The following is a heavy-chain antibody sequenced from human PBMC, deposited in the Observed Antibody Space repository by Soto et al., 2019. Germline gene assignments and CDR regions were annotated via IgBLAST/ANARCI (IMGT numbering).Heavy chain of an antibody. CDR2: IYDSGST. V-gene: IGHV4-31*03. CDR3: ARDAAEYYFDY. CDR1: GGSISSGGYY. D-gene: IGHD6-25*01. J-gene: IGHJ4*02. Sequence: SETLSLTCTVSGGSISSGGYYWSWIRQHPGKGLEWIGYIYDSGSTYYNPSLRSRVTISVDTSKKQFSLKLRSVTAADTAVYYCARDAAEYYFDYWGQGTLVTVSS.